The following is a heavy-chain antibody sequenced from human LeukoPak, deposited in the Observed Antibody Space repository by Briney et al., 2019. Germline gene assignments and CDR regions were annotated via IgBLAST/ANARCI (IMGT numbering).Heavy chain of an antibody. V-gene: IGHV4-4*07. CDR2: IYTSGST. CDR1: GGSMSSYY. Sequence: SETLSLPCTVSGGSMSSYYWGWIRQPAGAGREWIGRIYTSGSTNYNPSLKSRVPMSVDTSKNQFSLKLSSVTAADTAVYYCAREQRVFNAFDIWGQGTMVTVSS. D-gene: IGHD1-1*01. J-gene: IGHJ3*02. CDR3: AREQRVFNAFDI.